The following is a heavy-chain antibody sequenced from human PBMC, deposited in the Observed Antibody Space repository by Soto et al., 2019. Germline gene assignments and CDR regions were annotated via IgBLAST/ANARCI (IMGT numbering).Heavy chain of an antibody. Sequence: SETLSLTCTVSGGSISSSSYYWGWFRQPTGKGLEWIGSIYYSGSTYYNPSLKSRVTISVDAPKSQFSLKLSYVSAADPAAYYCARQSPVQRVRGYRLFNYWVQGTLVTVCS. D-gene: IGHD6-6*01. CDR2: IYYSGST. J-gene: IGHJ4*02. V-gene: IGHV4-39*01. CDR3: ARQSPVQRVRGYRLFNY. CDR1: GGSISSSSYY.